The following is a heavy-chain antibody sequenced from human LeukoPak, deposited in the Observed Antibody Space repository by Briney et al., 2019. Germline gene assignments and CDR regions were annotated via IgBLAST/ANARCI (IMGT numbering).Heavy chain of an antibody. CDR1: GFPFSTYW. D-gene: IGHD1-1*01. CDR3: ARKTVPDY. CDR2: ISDGSNT. V-gene: IGHV3-74*01. J-gene: IGHJ4*02. Sequence: PGGSLRLFCGASGFPFSTYWMHWVRQAPGKGLIWDSHISDGSNTRYVDSVKGRFTISRDNAKNTLYLQMNSLRAEDTGVYYCARKTVPDYWGQGTLVTVSS.